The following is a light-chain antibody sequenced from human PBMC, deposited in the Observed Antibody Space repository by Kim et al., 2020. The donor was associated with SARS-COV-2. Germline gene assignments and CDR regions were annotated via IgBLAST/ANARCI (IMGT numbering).Light chain of an antibody. Sequence: LSPGQTASITCSGDKLGDKYACWYQQKPGQSPVLVIFQDSKRPSGIPERFSGSNSGNTATLTISGTQAMDEADYYCQAWDSSTAIFGGGTQLTVL. CDR2: QDS. CDR3: QAWDSSTAI. V-gene: IGLV3-1*01. J-gene: IGLJ2*01. CDR1: KLGDKY.